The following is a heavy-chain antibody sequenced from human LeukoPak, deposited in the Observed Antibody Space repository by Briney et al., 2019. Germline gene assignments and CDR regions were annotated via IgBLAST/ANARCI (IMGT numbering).Heavy chain of an antibody. CDR3: ARIRSGYSPYYFDY. Sequence: GGSLRLSCASSGFTFSDYGMHWVRQAPGKGLEWVAFIRYDGYEKYYADSVKGRITISRDNSKNTLYVQMNSLRGEDTAVYYCARIRSGYSPYYFDYWGQGTLVTVSS. J-gene: IGHJ4*02. V-gene: IGHV3-30*02. CDR1: GFTFSDYG. D-gene: IGHD3-22*01. CDR2: IRYDGYEK.